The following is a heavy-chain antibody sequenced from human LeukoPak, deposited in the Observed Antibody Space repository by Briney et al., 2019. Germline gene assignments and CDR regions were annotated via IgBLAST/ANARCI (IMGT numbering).Heavy chain of an antibody. J-gene: IGHJ4*02. Sequence: MPSETLPLTCTVSGGSISTTTHYWGWIRQPPGKGLEWIGTIHYSGSTSYNPSLKSRVTISVDTSKNQFFLKLTSVTAADTAVFYCARHLGGSYFDYWGQGTLVTVSS. D-gene: IGHD4-23*01. CDR1: GGSISTTTHY. CDR3: ARHLGGSYFDY. V-gene: IGHV4-39*01. CDR2: IHYSGST.